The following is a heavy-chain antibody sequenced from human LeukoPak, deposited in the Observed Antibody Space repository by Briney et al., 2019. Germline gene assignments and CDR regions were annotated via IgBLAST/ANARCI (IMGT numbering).Heavy chain of an antibody. CDR3: ARGVGSYQYYFDY. CDR1: GDSISSSSSY. D-gene: IGHD3-16*02. J-gene: IGHJ4*02. V-gene: IGHV4-39*07. Sequence: PSETLSLTCSVSGDSISSSSSYWGWIRQPPGKGLEWIGEIYHSGSTNYNPSLKSRVTISVDKSKNQFSLKLSSVTAADTAVYYCARGVGSYQYYFDYWGQGTLVTVSS. CDR2: IYHSGST.